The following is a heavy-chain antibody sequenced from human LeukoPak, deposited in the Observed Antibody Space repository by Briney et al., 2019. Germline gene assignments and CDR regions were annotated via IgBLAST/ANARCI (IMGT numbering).Heavy chain of an antibody. Sequence: GRSLRLSCPASGFTFSDYHMTWIRQPPGKGLQWVSYISSSGSTTYYADSVKGRFTISRDNAGNSLYLQMNSLRAEDTALYYCAREKAGPADYWGQGTLVTVSS. V-gene: IGHV3-11*01. D-gene: IGHD1-14*01. CDR1: GFTFSDYH. J-gene: IGHJ4*02. CDR3: AREKAGPADY. CDR2: ISSSGSTT.